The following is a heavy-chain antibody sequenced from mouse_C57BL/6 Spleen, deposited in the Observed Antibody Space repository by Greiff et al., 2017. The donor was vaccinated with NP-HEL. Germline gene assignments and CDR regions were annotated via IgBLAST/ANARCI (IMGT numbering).Heavy chain of an antibody. J-gene: IGHJ3*01. Sequence: VQLQQPGAELVRPGSSVKLSCKASGYTFTSYWMDWVKQRPGQGLEWIGNIYPSDSETHYNQKFKDKATLTVDKSSSTAYMQLSSLTSEDSAVYYCARGVLYYSNYVAWFAYWGQGTLVTVSA. CDR3: ARGVLYYSNYVAWFAY. V-gene: IGHV1-61*01. D-gene: IGHD2-5*01. CDR1: GYTFTSYW. CDR2: IYPSDSET.